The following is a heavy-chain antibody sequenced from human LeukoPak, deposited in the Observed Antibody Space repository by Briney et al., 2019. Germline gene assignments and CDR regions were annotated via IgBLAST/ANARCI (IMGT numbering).Heavy chain of an antibody. CDR3: ASSGRGYSGYDSGSDY. D-gene: IGHD5-12*01. CDR2: IIPIFGTA. Sequence: SVKVSCKASGGTFSSYAISWVRQAPGQGLEWMGGIIPIFGTANYAQKFQGRVTITTDESTSTAYMELSSLRSEDTAVYYCASSGRGYSGYDSGSDYWGQGTLVTVSS. V-gene: IGHV1-69*05. CDR1: GGTFSSYA. J-gene: IGHJ4*02.